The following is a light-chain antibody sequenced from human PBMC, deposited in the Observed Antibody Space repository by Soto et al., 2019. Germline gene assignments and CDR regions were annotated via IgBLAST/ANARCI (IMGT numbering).Light chain of an antibody. CDR3: SSFTNNNTPHVV. J-gene: IGLJ2*01. CDR1: DSDVGGYNY. Sequence: QSALTQPASVSGSPGQSITISCTGTDSDVGGYNYVSWYQQHPGKAPKLMIYWVYNRPSGVSNRFSGSKSGNTASLTISGLQAEDEAEYYCSSFTNNNTPHVVFGGGPKVTVL. V-gene: IGLV2-14*01. CDR2: WVY.